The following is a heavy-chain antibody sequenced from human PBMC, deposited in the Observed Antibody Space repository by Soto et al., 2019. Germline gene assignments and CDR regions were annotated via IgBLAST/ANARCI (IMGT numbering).Heavy chain of an antibody. CDR2: ISANNGNT. Sequence: ASVKVSCKAFGFIFNNYAISWVRQAPGQGLEWMGWISANNGNTNYAQKLQGRVTMTTDTSTSTAYMELRSLRSDDTAVYYCARVVGMTLADENWGQGTLVTVSS. J-gene: IGHJ4*02. CDR3: ARVVGMTLADEN. D-gene: IGHD1-26*01. V-gene: IGHV1-18*04. CDR1: GFIFNNYA.